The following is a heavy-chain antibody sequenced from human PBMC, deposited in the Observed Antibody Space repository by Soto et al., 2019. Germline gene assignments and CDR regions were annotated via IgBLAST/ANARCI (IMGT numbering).Heavy chain of an antibody. D-gene: IGHD2-15*01. V-gene: IGHV1-69*12. CDR1: GGTFSSYA. CDR2: IIPIFGTA. CDR3: ARVPYCSGGSCYHKVGGLDV. Sequence: QVQLVQSGAEVKTPGSSVKVSCQASGGTFSSYAISWVRQAPGQGLEWMGGIIPIFGTANYAQKFQGRVTITADAATSTAYMELRSLRYEDTAVYYCARVPYCSGGSCYHKVGGLDVWGQGTTVTVSS. J-gene: IGHJ6*02.